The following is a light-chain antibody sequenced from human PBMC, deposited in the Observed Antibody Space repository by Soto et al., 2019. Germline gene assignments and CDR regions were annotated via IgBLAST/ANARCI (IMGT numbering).Light chain of an antibody. CDR2: GAS. CDR1: QSVTSSY. CDR3: QLYHSSSYT. Sequence: EVVLTQSPGTLSLSPGERATLSCRASQSVTSSYLAWYQQKPGQAPRLLIYGASRRATDIPDRFSGSGSGTDFTLTISRLEPEDFSVYYCQLYHSSSYTFGQGTELEIK. V-gene: IGKV3-20*01. J-gene: IGKJ2*01.